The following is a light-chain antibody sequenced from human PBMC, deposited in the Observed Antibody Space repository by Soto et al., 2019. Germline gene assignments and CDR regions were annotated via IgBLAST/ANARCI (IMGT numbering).Light chain of an antibody. J-gene: IGLJ1*01. Sequence: QSSLAHPASLSGSPGQSITISCTGTSTDVGSYDYVSWYQQRPGTAPKLILYEVTNRPSGVSIRFSGSKSGNTASLTITGLQAEDEADYYCLSFTTSITYIFGTGTKV. CDR3: LSFTTSITYI. CDR1: STDVGSYDY. CDR2: EVT. V-gene: IGLV2-14*01.